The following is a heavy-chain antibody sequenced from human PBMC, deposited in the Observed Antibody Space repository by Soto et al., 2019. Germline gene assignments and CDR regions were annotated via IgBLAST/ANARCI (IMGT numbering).Heavy chain of an antibody. D-gene: IGHD2-21*01. CDR2: IWFDGSKK. Sequence: GGSLRLSCAASGFNFRNYAIHWVRQAPGKGLEWLAVIWFDGSKKYYADSVKGRFTISRDNSKNTVYLDMNSLTADDSGVFYCARDHTVMILDRFVPWGHGSMVTVSS. J-gene: IGHJ5*02. CDR1: GFNFRNYA. CDR3: ARDHTVMILDRFVP. V-gene: IGHV3-33*01.